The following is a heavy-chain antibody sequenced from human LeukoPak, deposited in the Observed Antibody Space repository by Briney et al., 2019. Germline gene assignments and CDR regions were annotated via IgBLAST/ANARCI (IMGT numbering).Heavy chain of an antibody. J-gene: IGHJ1*01. CDR3: ARGIHIAAAEEYFQH. Sequence: GSSVKVSRKASGGTFSSYAISWVRQAPGQGLEWMGRIIPIFGTANYAQKFQGRVTLTTDESTSTAYMELSSLRSEDTAVYYCARGIHIAAAEEYFQHWGQGTLVTVSS. V-gene: IGHV1-69*05. CDR1: GGTFSSYA. CDR2: IIPIFGTA. D-gene: IGHD6-13*01.